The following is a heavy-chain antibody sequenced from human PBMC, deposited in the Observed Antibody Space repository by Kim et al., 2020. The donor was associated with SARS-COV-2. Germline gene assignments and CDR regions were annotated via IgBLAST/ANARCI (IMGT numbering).Heavy chain of an antibody. Sequence: SETLSLTCAVSGGSISICAWWYWVRQAPGKGPEWIGEIYHSGISNYNPSLKGRVSMSIDTSKNQYSLEIRSVTAADTAVYYCASGLEDYYGSGSYFSKAFDFWGQGTLVTASS. V-gene: IGHV4-4*02. D-gene: IGHD3-10*01. CDR3: ASGLEDYYGSGSYFSKAFDF. CDR1: GGSISICAW. J-gene: IGHJ4*03. CDR2: IYHSGIS.